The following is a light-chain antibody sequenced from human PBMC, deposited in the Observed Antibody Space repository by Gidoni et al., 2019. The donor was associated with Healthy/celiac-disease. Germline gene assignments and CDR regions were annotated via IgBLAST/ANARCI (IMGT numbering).Light chain of an antibody. CDR1: KLGDKY. J-gene: IGLJ2*01. Sequence: YELTQPPSVSVSPGQTASLTCSGDKLGDKYACWYQQKPGQSPVLVIYQDSKRPSGIPERFSGSNSGNTATLTISGTQAMDEADYYCQAWDSSTAVFGGGTKLTVL. V-gene: IGLV3-1*01. CDR3: QAWDSSTAV. CDR2: QDS.